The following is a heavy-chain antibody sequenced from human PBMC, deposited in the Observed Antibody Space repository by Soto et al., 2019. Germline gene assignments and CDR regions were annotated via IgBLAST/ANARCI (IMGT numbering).Heavy chain of an antibody. CDR1: GGSVSSSNW. CDR3: ARVPGVVVSADDAFDI. V-gene: IGHV4-4*02. Sequence: QVQLQESGPGLVKPSGTLSLTCAVSGGSVSSSNWWSWVRQSPGKGLEWMGEIYHSGSAHYNPSLKSRATIARDKCKNQFSLRLTSVTAADTAVYYCARVPGVVVSADDAFDIWGPGTRVIVSS. D-gene: IGHD2-21*02. J-gene: IGHJ3*02. CDR2: IYHSGSA.